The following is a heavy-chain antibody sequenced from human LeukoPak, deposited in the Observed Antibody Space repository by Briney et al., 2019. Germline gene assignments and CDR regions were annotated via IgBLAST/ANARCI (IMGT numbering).Heavy chain of an antibody. V-gene: IGHV4-4*07. CDR3: ARVGDFWNFDY. CDR1: GGSISSYY. CDR2: IYTSGST. Sequence: SETLSLTCTVSGGSISSYYWSWIRQPAGKELEWIGRIYTSGSTNYNPSLKSRVTISVDTSKNQFSLKLSSVTAADTAVYYCARVGDFWNFDYWGQGTLVTVSS. D-gene: IGHD3-3*01. J-gene: IGHJ4*02.